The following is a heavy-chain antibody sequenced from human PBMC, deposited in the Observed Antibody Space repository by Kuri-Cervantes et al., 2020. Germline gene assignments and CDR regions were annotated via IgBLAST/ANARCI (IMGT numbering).Heavy chain of an antibody. Sequence: ESLKISCTVSGGSVSSGSYYWSWIRQPPGKGLEWIGYIYYSGSTNYNPSLKSRVTISVDTSKNQFSLKLSSVTAADTAVYCCARVDYYDSSGYYWFGYFDYWGQGTLVTVSS. CDR2: IYYSGST. J-gene: IGHJ4*02. V-gene: IGHV4-61*01. CDR1: GGSVSSGSYY. CDR3: ARVDYYDSSGYYWFGYFDY. D-gene: IGHD3-22*01.